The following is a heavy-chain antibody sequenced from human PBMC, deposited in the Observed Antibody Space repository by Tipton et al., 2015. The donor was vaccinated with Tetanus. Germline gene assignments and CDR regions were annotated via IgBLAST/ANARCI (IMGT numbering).Heavy chain of an antibody. CDR2: INYDGST. D-gene: IGHD3-10*01. Sequence: TLSLTCAVSGGSISDKKYYWGWIRQPPGKGLEWIGEINYDGSTNYSPSLKSRVTLSLDTTKKQVPLKLSSVTAADTAVYYCARGDYYGSGTYDVWGQGTTVTVSS. V-gene: IGHV4-39*06. J-gene: IGHJ6*02. CDR3: ARGDYYGSGTYDV. CDR1: GGSISDKKYY.